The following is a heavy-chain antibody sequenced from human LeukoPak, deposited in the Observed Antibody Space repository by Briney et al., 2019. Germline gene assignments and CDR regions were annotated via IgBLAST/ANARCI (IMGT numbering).Heavy chain of an antibody. CDR3: AKDATVTTSGSYFDY. CDR1: GFTFNYYA. CDR2: ISNSGGTI. D-gene: IGHD4-17*01. V-gene: IGHV3-23*01. J-gene: IGHJ4*02. Sequence: GGSLRLSCAASGFTFNYYAVSWVRQAPGKGLEWVSTISNSGGTIYYADSVKGRFTVSRDNSKNTLYLQMSSLRAEDTAVYYCAKDATVTTSGSYFDYWGQGTLVTVSS.